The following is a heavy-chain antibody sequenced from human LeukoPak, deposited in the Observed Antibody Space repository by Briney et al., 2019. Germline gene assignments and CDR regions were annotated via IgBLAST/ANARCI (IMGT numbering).Heavy chain of an antibody. V-gene: IGHV4-59*01. D-gene: IGHD5-12*01. CDR1: GGSISSYY. CDR3: AAQALAVYRSPPAA. Sequence: SETLSLTCTVSGGSISSYYWSWIRQPPGKGLEWIGYIYYSGSTNYNPSLKSRVTISVDTSKNQFSLKLSSATAADTAVYYCAAQALAVYRSPPAAWGQGTLVTVSS. J-gene: IGHJ5*02. CDR2: IYYSGST.